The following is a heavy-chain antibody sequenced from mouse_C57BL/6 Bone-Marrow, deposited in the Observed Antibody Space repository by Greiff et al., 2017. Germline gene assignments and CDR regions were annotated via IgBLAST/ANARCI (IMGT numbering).Heavy chain of an antibody. D-gene: IGHD4-1*02. V-gene: IGHV1-64*01. CDR3: VQLWYFDV. Sequence: VQLQQPGAELVKPGASVTLSCKASGYTFTSYWMHWVKQRPGQGLEWIGMIHPNSGSTNYNEKFKSKATLTVDKPSSTAYMQISSLTSEDSAVSYGVQLWYFDVWGPGTTVTVSS. CDR1: GYTFTSYW. J-gene: IGHJ1*01. CDR2: IHPNSGST.